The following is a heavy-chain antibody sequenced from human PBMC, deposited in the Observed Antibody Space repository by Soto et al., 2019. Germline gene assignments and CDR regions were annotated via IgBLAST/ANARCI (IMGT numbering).Heavy chain of an antibody. CDR1: GFTFSSYA. V-gene: IGHV3-23*01. Sequence: EVQLLESGGGLVQPGGSLRLSCAASGFTFSSYAMSWVRQAPGKGLEWVSAISGSGGSTYYADSVKGRFTISRDNSKNTLYLQMNILRAEDTAVYYCAKAGGSGSYSEYNYWGQGTLVTVSS. J-gene: IGHJ4*02. CDR2: ISGSGGST. D-gene: IGHD3-10*01. CDR3: AKAGGSGSYSEYNY.